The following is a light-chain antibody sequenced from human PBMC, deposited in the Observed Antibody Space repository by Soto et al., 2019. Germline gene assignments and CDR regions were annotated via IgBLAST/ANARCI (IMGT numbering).Light chain of an antibody. J-gene: IGKJ1*01. CDR1: QSLVYRDGNTS. Sequence: DAVMTQSPLSLPVTLGQPASISCRSSQSLVYRDGNTSLNWFQQRPGQSPRRLIYKVSNRDSGVPERFSGSGSGTDFTLKISRVEAEDVGVYYCMQGTHWPRTFGQGTKVEIK. CDR3: MQGTHWPRT. V-gene: IGKV2-30*01. CDR2: KVS.